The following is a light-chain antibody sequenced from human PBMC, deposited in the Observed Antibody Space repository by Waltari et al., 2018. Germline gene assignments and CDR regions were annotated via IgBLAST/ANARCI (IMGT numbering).Light chain of an antibody. CDR3: QQYNSYSGT. J-gene: IGKJ1*01. CDR2: KAS. Sequence: DIQMTQSPSTLSASVGDIVTITCRASQSIGSWLAWYQQKPGKAPKLLIYKASSLETGVPSRFSGSGSGTDFTLTISSLQSDDFATYYCQQYNSYSGTLGQGTKVDIK. V-gene: IGKV1-5*03. CDR1: QSIGSW.